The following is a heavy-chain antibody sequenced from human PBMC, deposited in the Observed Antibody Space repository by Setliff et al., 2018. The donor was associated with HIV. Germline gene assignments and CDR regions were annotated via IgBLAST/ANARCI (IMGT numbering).Heavy chain of an antibody. CDR3: ATVRIVGATEFDY. J-gene: IGHJ4*02. CDR2: VDPEDGET. CDR1: GYTFTNYF. Sequence: SCKASGYTFTNYFMHWVRQAPGEGLEWVGRVDPEDGETRDAMKFQGSVTISADTSTDTTYLSLTSLRSQDTAVYYCATVRIVGATEFDYWGQGTVVTVSS. D-gene: IGHD1-26*01. V-gene: IGHV1-69-2*01.